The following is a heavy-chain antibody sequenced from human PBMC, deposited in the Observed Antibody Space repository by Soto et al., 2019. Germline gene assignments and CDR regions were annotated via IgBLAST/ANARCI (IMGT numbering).Heavy chain of an antibody. CDR3: ARRGIAARRSYYYYYMDV. CDR2: IYPGDSDT. Sequence: GESLKIPCKGSGYSFTSYWIGWVRQMPGKGLEWMGIIYPGDSDTRYSPSFQGQVTISADKSISTAYLQWSSLKASDTAMYYCARRGIAARRSYYYYYMDVWGKGTTVTVSS. V-gene: IGHV5-51*01. J-gene: IGHJ6*03. D-gene: IGHD6-6*01. CDR1: GYSFTSYW.